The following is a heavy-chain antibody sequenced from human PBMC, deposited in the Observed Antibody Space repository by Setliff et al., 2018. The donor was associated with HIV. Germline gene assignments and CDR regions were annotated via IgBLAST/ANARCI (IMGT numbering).Heavy chain of an antibody. J-gene: IGHJ4*02. CDR1: GFTFSNSW. V-gene: IGHV3-7*01. CDR3: ATFADGPDS. D-gene: IGHD3-3*01. Sequence: LRLSCEASGFTFSNSWMTWVRQAPGKGLEWVATIKEDGREKYYVGSVKGRFTISRDNAKRSLYLQMNRLKTDDTAFYYCATFADGPDSWGQGTLVTVSS. CDR2: IKEDGREK.